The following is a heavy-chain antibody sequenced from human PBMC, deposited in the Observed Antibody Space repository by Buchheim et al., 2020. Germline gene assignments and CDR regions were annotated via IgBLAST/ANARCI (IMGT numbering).Heavy chain of an antibody. J-gene: IGHJ6*02. CDR3: ARGGGDIVVVPAVSYYYYGMDV. CDR2: INSDGSST. D-gene: IGHD2-2*01. Sequence: EVQLVESGGGLVQPGGSLRLSCAASGFTFSSYWMHWVRQAPGKGLVWVSRINSDGSSTSYADSVKGRFTISRDNAKNTLYLQMNSLRAEDTAVYYCARGGGDIVVVPAVSYYYYGMDVWGQGTT. V-gene: IGHV3-74*01. CDR1: GFTFSSYW.